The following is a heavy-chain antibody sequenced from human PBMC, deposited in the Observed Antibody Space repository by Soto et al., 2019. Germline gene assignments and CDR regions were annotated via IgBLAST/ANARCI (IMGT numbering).Heavy chain of an antibody. J-gene: IGHJ6*02. D-gene: IGHD1-1*01. Sequence: EVQLLESGGGLVQPGGSLRLSCAASGLTFRSYAMSWVRQAPGKGLEWVSGINGFGDRTNYADSVKGRFTISRDNSKNTLYLQRNSLRVEDTAIYYCAHVDWNYGKDAWGQGTTVTVSS. CDR2: INGFGDRT. V-gene: IGHV3-23*01. CDR1: GLTFRSYA. CDR3: AHVDWNYGKDA.